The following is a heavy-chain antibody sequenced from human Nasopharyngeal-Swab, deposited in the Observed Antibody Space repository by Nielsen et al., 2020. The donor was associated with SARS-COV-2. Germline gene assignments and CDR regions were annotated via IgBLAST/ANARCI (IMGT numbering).Heavy chain of an antibody. CDR2: ISGSSGST. CDR3: AKDQSGDYVWGSYRLPQTHFDY. CDR1: GFTFSSYA. V-gene: IGHV3-23*01. Sequence: GESLKISCAASGFTFSSYAMSWVRQAPGKGLEWVSAISGSSGSTYYADSVKGRFTISRDNSKNTLYLQMNSLRAEDTAVYFCAKDQSGDYVWGSYRLPQTHFDYWGQGTMVTVSS. D-gene: IGHD3-16*02. J-gene: IGHJ4*02.